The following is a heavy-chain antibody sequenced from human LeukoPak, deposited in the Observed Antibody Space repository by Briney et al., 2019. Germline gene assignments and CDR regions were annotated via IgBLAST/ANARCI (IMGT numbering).Heavy chain of an antibody. J-gene: IGHJ4*02. D-gene: IGHD6-13*01. CDR1: GFTFSSYW. CDR3: ARGGSSWLDY. CDR2: IHSDGSST. Sequence: GRSLRLSCAGSGFTFSSYWMHWVRQAPGKGLVWVSRIHSDGSSTNYADSVKGRFIISRDNAKNTLYLQMNSLRAEDTAVYYCARGGSSWLDYWGQGTLVTVSS. V-gene: IGHV3-74*01.